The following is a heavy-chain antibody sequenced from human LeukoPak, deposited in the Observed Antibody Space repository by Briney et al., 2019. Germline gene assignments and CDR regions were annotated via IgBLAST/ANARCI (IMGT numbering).Heavy chain of an antibody. D-gene: IGHD2-21*02. V-gene: IGHV1-18*01. CDR1: GYTFTSYG. CDR3: ARERRSNIVVVTASYYFDY. Sequence: GASVKVSCKASGYTFTSYGISWVRQAPGQGLEWMGWISAYNGNTNYAQKLQGRGTMTTDTSTSTAYMELRSLRSDDTAVYYCARERRSNIVVVTASYYFDYWGPGTLVTVSS. J-gene: IGHJ4*02. CDR2: ISAYNGNT.